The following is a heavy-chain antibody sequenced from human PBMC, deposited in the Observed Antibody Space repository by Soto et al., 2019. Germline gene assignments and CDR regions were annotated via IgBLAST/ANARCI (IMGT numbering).Heavy chain of an antibody. D-gene: IGHD3-16*02. CDR2: INSSGGST. CDR3: ARLSLIGHAFDI. J-gene: IGHJ3*02. CDR1: GYTFTNYY. V-gene: IGHV1-46*01. Sequence: QVQLVQSGAEVKKPGASVKVSCKASGYTFTNYYVHWVRHAPGQGLEWMGVINSSGGSTTSAQKFQGRVTMTRDTSTSTVYMELSSLTSEDTAVYYCARLSLIGHAFDIWGQGTMVTVSS.